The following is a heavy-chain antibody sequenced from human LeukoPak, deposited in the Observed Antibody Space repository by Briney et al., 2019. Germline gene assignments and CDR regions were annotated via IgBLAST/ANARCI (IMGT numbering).Heavy chain of an antibody. CDR3: ARDRRYCSSTSCYRPHDAFDI. CDR2: IKQDGSEK. J-gene: IGHJ3*02. D-gene: IGHD2-2*02. CDR1: GFTFSRNA. V-gene: IGHV3-7*01. Sequence: GGSLRLSCAASGFTFSRNAMSWVRQAPGKGLEWVANIKQDGSEKYYVDSVKGRFTISRDNAKNSLYLQMNSLRAEDTAVYYCARDRRYCSSTSCYRPHDAFDIWGQGTMVTVSS.